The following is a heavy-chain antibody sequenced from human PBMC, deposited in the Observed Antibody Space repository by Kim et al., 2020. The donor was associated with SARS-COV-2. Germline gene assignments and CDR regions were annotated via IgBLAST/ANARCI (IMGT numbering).Heavy chain of an antibody. D-gene: IGHD3-10*01. Sequence: SETLSLTCTVSGGSISSSSYYWGWIRQPPGKGLEWIGSIYYSGSTYYNPSLKSRVTISVDTSKNQFSLKLSSVTAADTAVYYCARLSDFSGSYYRGYYFDYWGQGTLVTVSS. V-gene: IGHV4-39*01. CDR3: ARLSDFSGSYYRGYYFDY. J-gene: IGHJ4*02. CDR2: IYYSGST. CDR1: GGSISSSSYY.